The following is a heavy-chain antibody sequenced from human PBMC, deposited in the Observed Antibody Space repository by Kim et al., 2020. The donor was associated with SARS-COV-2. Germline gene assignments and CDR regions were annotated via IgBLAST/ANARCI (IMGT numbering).Heavy chain of an antibody. CDR1: GFTVSSNY. Sequence: GGSLRLSCAASGFTVSSNYMSWVRQAPGKGLEWVSVIYSGGSTYYADSVKGRFTISRDNSKNTLYLQMNSLRAEDTAVYYCARGGAYYYYGMDVWGQGTTVTVSS. CDR3: ARGGAYYYYGMDV. J-gene: IGHJ6*02. CDR2: IYSGGST. V-gene: IGHV3-53*01.